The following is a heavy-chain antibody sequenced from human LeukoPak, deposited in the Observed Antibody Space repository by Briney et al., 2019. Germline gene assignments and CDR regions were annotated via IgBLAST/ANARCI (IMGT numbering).Heavy chain of an antibody. CDR1: GLTFSNYG. D-gene: IGHD3-10*01. V-gene: IGHV3-30*02. CDR3: ATDSSGSYFGD. Sequence: PGGSLRLSCVASGLTFSNYGMHWVRQAPGKGLEWVTFITYDGRNDYYADSVKGRFTITRDKAKNTLYLQMNSLRVEDTATYFCATDSSGSYFGDWGQGTQVTVS. CDR2: ITYDGRND. J-gene: IGHJ4*02.